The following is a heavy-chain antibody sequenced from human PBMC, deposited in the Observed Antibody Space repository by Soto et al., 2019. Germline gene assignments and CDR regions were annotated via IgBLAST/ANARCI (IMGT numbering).Heavy chain of an antibody. CDR2: IFNAWSV. Sequence: SETVSLRRAVSCYASAHRGYWPCIRQSTGEGLAWVGSIFNAWSVYYHQSLNRRVAVSLETSRNHFSLKLTSVTAADTAVYYCASTFDYYGMDVRGQGTTVTVSS. CDR1: CYASAHRGY. J-gene: IGHJ6*02. V-gene: IGHV4-38-2*01. CDR3: ASTFDYYGMDV.